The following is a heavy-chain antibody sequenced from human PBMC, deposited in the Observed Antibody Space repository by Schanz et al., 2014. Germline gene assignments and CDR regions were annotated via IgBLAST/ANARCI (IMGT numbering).Heavy chain of an antibody. J-gene: IGHJ4*02. Sequence: EVQLVESGGGLVQPGGSLRLSCAASGFTVSSKYMNWVRQAPGKGPEWVSALSISGSSTYYADSVKGRCTISGDNSKNSLYVQMNRRRAEDTSVYYCAIHPSGWFIGHCDYGCQGTLVTVSS. V-gene: IGHV3-23*04. D-gene: IGHD6-19*01. CDR2: LSISGSST. CDR3: AIHPSGWFIGHCDY. CDR1: GFTVSSKY.